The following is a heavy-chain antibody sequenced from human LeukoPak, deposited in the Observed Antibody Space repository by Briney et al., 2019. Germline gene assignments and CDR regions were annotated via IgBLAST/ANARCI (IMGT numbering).Heavy chain of an antibody. Sequence: PGGSLRLSCAASGFTFSSYWMSWVRQAPGKGLEWVANIKQDGNEKYYVDSVKGRFTISRDNAKNSLYLQMNSLRAEDTAVYYCARGIAVAGPYYFDYWGQGTLVTVSS. CDR2: IKQDGNEK. D-gene: IGHD6-19*01. CDR1: GFTFSSYW. CDR3: ARGIAVAGPYYFDY. V-gene: IGHV3-7*01. J-gene: IGHJ4*02.